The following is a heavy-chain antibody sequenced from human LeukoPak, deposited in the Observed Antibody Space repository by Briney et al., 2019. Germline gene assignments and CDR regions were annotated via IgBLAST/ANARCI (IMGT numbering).Heavy chain of an antibody. V-gene: IGHV4-61*02. CDR1: GGSISSGSYY. Sequence: PSETLSLTCTVSGGSISSGSYYWSWIRQPAGKGLEWIGRIYTSGSTNYNPSLKSRVTISVDTSKNQFSLRLSSVTAADTAVYYCAREGVYSSGWYNFDSWGQGSLVTVSS. J-gene: IGHJ4*02. CDR3: AREGVYSSGWYNFDS. D-gene: IGHD6-19*01. CDR2: IYTSGST.